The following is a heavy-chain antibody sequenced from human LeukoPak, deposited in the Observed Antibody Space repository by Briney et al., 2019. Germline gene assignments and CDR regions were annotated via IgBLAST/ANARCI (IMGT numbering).Heavy chain of an antibody. CDR1: GYTFTSYD. Sequence: AASVKVSCKASGYTFTSYDINWVRQATGQGLEWMGWMNPNSGSTGYAQKFQGRVTITRNTSISTAYMELSGLRSEDTAVYYCARGRSTGYPYYFEYWGQGTLVTVSS. J-gene: IGHJ4*02. D-gene: IGHD5-12*01. V-gene: IGHV1-8*03. CDR3: ARGRSTGYPYYFEY. CDR2: MNPNSGST.